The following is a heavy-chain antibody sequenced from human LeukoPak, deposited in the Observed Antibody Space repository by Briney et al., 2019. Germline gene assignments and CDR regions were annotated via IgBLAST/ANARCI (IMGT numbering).Heavy chain of an antibody. V-gene: IGHV3-23*01. CDR3: ARSSITIFGVVTDFDY. D-gene: IGHD3-3*01. Sequence: GGSLRLSCAASGFTFSSYAMTWVRQAPGRGLEWVSASTGSGGTTYYADSVMGRFTISRDNSKNTLYLQMNSLRAEDTAVYYCARSSITIFGVVTDFDYWGQGTLVTVSS. CDR1: GFTFSSYA. CDR2: STGSGGTT. J-gene: IGHJ4*02.